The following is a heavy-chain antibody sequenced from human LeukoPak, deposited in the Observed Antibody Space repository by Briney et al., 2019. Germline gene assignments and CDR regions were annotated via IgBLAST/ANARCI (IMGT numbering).Heavy chain of an antibody. CDR2: IYGGGTT. J-gene: IGHJ6*02. D-gene: IGHD6-13*01. Sequence: GGSLRLSCAASGFTVSSDYMSWVRQAPGKGLEWVSVIYGGGTTYYADSVRGRFTISRDNYKNTLYLQMNSLRAEDTAVYYCARGAIAAAGKPARGYYYGMDVWGQGTTVTVSS. CDR3: ARGAIAAAGKPARGYYYGMDV. CDR1: GFTVSSDY. V-gene: IGHV3-66*01.